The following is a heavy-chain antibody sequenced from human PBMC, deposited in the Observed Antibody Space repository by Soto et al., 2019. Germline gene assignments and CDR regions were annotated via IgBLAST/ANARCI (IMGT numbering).Heavy chain of an antibody. J-gene: IGHJ6*02. CDR2: IKDDGSEK. CDR1: EFTFNTYW. D-gene: IGHD6-19*01. V-gene: IGHV3-7*05. Sequence: EVQLVESGGGLVQPGGSLRLSCLASEFTFNTYWMNWVRQAPGRGLEWVANIKDDGSEKNYVDSVKGRSTISRDNAKNPLYLKMTSLRGEATAVYFCARDWGTPGRGSAVGYYYHYGMDVWGQGTTVTVSS. CDR3: ARDWGTPGRGSAVGYYYHYGMDV.